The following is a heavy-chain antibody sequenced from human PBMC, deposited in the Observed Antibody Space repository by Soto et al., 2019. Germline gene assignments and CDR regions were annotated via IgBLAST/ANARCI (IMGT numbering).Heavy chain of an antibody. D-gene: IGHD6-13*01. CDR3: ARMYSSSSTGGMDV. V-gene: IGHV4-59*01. J-gene: IGHJ6*02. CDR1: GGSISSYY. CDR2: IYYSGST. Sequence: SETLSLTCTFSGGSISSYYWSLIRQPPGKGLEWIGYIYYSGSTNYNPSLKSRVTISVDTSKNQFSLKLSSVTAADTAVYYCARMYSSSSTGGMDVWGQGTTVTVSS.